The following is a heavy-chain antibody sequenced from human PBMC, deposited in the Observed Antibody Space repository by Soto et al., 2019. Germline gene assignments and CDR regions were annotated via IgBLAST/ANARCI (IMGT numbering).Heavy chain of an antibody. CDR3: ATDYYDSSGYFAFDI. V-gene: IGHV3-7*03. D-gene: IGHD3-22*01. CDR2: IKQDGSEK. Sequence: EVQLVESGGGLVQPGGSLRLSCAASGFTFSSYWMSWVRQAPGKGLEWVANIKQDGSEKYYVDSVKGRFTISRDNAKNSLYLQMNSLRAEDTAVYYCATDYYDSSGYFAFDIWGQGTMVTVSS. CDR1: GFTFSSYW. J-gene: IGHJ3*02.